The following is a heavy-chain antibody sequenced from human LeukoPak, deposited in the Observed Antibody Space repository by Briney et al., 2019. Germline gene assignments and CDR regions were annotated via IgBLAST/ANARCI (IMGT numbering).Heavy chain of an antibody. CDR3: ARDRRDGYNVLDY. CDR2: ISGSGGST. CDR1: EFTFSSFG. V-gene: IGHV3-23*01. D-gene: IGHD5-24*01. J-gene: IGHJ4*02. Sequence: GGSLRLSCVASEFTFSSFGMSWVRQAPGKGPEWVSAISGSGGSTYYADSVKGRFTISRDNSKNTLYLQMNSLRAEDTAVYYCARDRRDGYNVLDYWGQGTLVTVSS.